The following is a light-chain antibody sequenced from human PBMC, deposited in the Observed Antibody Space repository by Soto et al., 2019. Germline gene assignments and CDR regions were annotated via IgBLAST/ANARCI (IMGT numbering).Light chain of an antibody. Sequence: EIVMTQSPATLSVSPGERATLSCRASQSISSSVGWYQQRPGQAPRLLIYGASTRATGIPARFSGSGSGTEFTLTVSSLDSEDSAVDYCQQYNTGRQITFGHGTRLEI. V-gene: IGKV3-15*01. CDR1: QSISSS. J-gene: IGKJ5*01. CDR2: GAS. CDR3: QQYNTGRQIT.